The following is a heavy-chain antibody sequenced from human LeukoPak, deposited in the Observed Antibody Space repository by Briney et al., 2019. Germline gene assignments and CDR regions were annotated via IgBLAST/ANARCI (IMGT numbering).Heavy chain of an antibody. CDR1: GYTFTAYY. D-gene: IGHD2-2*01. V-gene: IGHV1-2*02. CDR2: INPKSGGT. J-gene: IGHJ5*02. Sequence: ASVKVSCKASGYTFTAYYLQWVRLAPGQGLEWMGWINPKSGGTEYAQRFQGRVAMTRDTSISTAYMELTRLRSDDTALYYCARDRVPTTILRSNCFDPWGQGTLVTVSS. CDR3: ARDRVPTTILRSNCFDP.